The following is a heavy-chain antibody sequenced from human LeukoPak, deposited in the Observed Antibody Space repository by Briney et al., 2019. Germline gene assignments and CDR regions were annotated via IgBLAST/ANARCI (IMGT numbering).Heavy chain of an antibody. J-gene: IGHJ4*02. CDR2: ISGSGSDI. CDR1: GFTFSNYE. CDR3: ARDYGGSSPFDY. Sequence: GGSLRLSCAASGFTFSNYEMHWVRQAPGKGLEWVSYISGSGSDIYYADSVKGRFTISRDNAKNSLYLHMNSLRAEDTAAYYCARDYGGSSPFDYWGQGTLVTVSS. D-gene: IGHD4-23*01. V-gene: IGHV3-48*03.